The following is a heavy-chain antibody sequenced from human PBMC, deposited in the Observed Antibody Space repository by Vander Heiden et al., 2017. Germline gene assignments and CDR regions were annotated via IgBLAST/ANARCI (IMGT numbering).Heavy chain of an antibody. V-gene: IGHV3-23*01. CDR2: ISDRGGSA. J-gene: IGHJ4*02. Sequence: EVQLLESGGGLVQPGGSLRLSCAASGLTFSSYAMSWVRQAPGKGLEWVSVISDRGGSAYYADSVKGRFTISRDNSKNTLYLQMNSLRAEDTAVYYCAKDRNMVRGVRPDYWGQGTLVTVSS. D-gene: IGHD3-10*01. CDR3: AKDRNMVRGVRPDY. CDR1: GLTFSSYA.